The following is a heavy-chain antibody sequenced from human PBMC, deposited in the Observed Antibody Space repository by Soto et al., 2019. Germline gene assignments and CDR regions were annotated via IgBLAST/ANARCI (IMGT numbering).Heavy chain of an antibody. D-gene: IGHD3-22*01. CDR2: MNPNSGNT. V-gene: IGHV1-8*01. J-gene: IGHJ6*02. CDR3: ARETMIDGMDV. Sequence: ASVKVSCKASGYTFTSYDINWVRQATGQGLEWMGWMNPNSGNTGCAQKFQGRVTMTRNTSISTAYMELSSLRSEDTAVYYCARETMIDGMDVWGQGTTVTVSS. CDR1: GYTFTSYD.